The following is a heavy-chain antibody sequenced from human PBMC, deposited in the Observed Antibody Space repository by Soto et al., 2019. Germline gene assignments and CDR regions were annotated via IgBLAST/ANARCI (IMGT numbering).Heavy chain of an antibody. J-gene: IGHJ4*02. CDR3: ARVLLWFGVSSYFDY. V-gene: IGHV4-34*01. D-gene: IGHD3-10*01. CDR2: INHSGST. CDR1: GGSFSGYY. Sequence: QVQLQQWGAGLLKPSETLSLTCAVYGGSFSGYYWSWIRQPPGKGLEWIGEINHSGSTNYNPSLKSRVTISVDTSKNQFSLKLGSVAAADTAVYYCARVLLWFGVSSYFDYWGQGTLVTVSS.